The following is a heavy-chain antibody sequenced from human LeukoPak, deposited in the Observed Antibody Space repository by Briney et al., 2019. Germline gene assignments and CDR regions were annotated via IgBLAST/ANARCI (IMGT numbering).Heavy chain of an antibody. CDR2: ISPNRGAT. D-gene: IGHD3-16*01. V-gene: IGHV1-2*02. CDR3: ARIPERGNDI. J-gene: IGHJ3*02. CDR1: GYSFTAYY. Sequence: ASLKVACKASGYSFTAYYVHWVRQAPGQGREWMGWISPNRGATRYEQRFQGRATMTRDTYISTGYMELSRLRSDDTAMYYCARIPERGNDIWGQGTMVTVSS.